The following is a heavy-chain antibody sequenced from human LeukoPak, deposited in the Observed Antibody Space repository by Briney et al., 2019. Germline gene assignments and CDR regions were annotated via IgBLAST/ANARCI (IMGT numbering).Heavy chain of an antibody. Sequence: PSETLSLTCTDSGGSISSAGYYWVWIRQAPGKGLEWIGSINYSGSTYYNPSLKGRVTAFVDASKNQFSLELRSVTAADTAVYYCARSGVSGYSSGYYGGGYYYMDVWAKGTTVTVSS. CDR2: INYSGST. CDR1: GGSISSAGYY. CDR3: ARSGVSGYSSGYYGGGYYYMDV. J-gene: IGHJ6*03. D-gene: IGHD6-19*01. V-gene: IGHV4-39*01.